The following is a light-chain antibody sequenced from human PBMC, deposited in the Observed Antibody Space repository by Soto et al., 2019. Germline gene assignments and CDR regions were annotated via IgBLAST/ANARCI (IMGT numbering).Light chain of an antibody. Sequence: QAVVTQPPSASGTPGQRVTISCSGSSSNIGSNYVYWYQHLPGTAPKLLIYDNTNRPSGVPDRFSGSKSGTSASLAITGLQAEDDADYFCQSYDSSLSAVVFGGVTKLTVL. J-gene: IGLJ2*01. CDR3: QSYDSSLSAVV. CDR1: SSNIGSNY. V-gene: IGLV1-40*01. CDR2: DNT.